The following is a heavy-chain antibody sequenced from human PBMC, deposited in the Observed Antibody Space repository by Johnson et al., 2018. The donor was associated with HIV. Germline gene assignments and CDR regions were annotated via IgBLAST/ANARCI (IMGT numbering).Heavy chain of an antibody. CDR3: ARTIGDRPGGAFDV. V-gene: IGHV3-30-3*01. D-gene: IGHD6-6*01. Sequence: QVQLVESGGGVVQPGRSLRLSCAASGFTFSSYAMHWVRQAPGKGLEWVAVISYDGSNKYYADSVKGRFTISRDNSKNTLYLQMNSLRAEDTAVYYCARTIGDRPGGAFDVWGQGTMVTVSS. CDR1: GFTFSSYA. J-gene: IGHJ3*01. CDR2: ISYDGSNK.